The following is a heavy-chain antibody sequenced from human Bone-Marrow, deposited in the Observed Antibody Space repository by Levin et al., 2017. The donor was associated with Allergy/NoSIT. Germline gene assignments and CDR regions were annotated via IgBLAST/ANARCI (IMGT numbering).Heavy chain of an antibody. CDR1: GFTFSNYA. J-gene: IGHJ4*02. CDR3: AKDRDFYGSGSLGN. D-gene: IGHD3-10*01. Sequence: GGSLRLSCAASGFTFSNYAMSWVRQAPGKGLEWVSGISGSGDSTYDGDSVKGRFTISRDNSKNTLYLQMKSLRAEDTAVYYCAKDRDFYGSGSLGNWGQGTLVTVSS. CDR2: ISGSGDST. V-gene: IGHV3-23*01.